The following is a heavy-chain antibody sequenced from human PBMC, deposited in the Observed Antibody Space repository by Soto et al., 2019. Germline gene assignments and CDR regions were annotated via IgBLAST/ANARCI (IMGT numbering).Heavy chain of an antibody. Sequence: QVQLQQWGAGLLKPSETLSLTCAVYGGSFSGYYWSWIRQPPGKGLEWIGEINHSGSTNYNPSLKSRVTISVDTSKNQFSLKRSSVTAADTAVYYCARGRYVWGSYRYTGGLFYWGQGTLVTVSS. CDR1: GGSFSGYY. V-gene: IGHV4-34*01. CDR3: ARGRYVWGSYRYTGGLFY. CDR2: INHSGST. D-gene: IGHD3-16*02. J-gene: IGHJ4*02.